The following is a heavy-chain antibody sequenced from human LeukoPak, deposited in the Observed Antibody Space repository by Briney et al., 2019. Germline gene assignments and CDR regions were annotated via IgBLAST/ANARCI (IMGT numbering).Heavy chain of an antibody. D-gene: IGHD1-26*01. J-gene: IGHJ4*02. CDR2: ISSSGSTI. CDR1: GFTFSSYE. V-gene: IGHV3-48*03. Sequence: GGSLRLSCAASGFTFSSYEMNWVRQAPGKGLEWVSYISSSGSTIYYADSVKGRFTISRDNAKNPLYLQMNSLRAEDTAVYYCARGNPSGSYPQDQFDYWGQGTLVTVSS. CDR3: ARGNPSGSYPQDQFDY.